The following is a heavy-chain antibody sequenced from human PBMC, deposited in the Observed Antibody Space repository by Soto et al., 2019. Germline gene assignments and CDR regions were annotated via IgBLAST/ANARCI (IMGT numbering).Heavy chain of an antibody. CDR3: AREQVTGSSFLTYYCDY. CDR1: GYTFTSYG. Sequence: QVQLVQSGAEVKKPGASVKVSCKASGYTFTSYGISWVRQAPVQGLEWMGWISAYNGNTNYAQKLQGRVTMTTDTSPSTAYMELRSLRSDDTAVYYCAREQVTGSSFLTYYCDYWGQGTLVTVAS. V-gene: IGHV1-18*04. D-gene: IGHD6-13*01. CDR2: ISAYNGNT. J-gene: IGHJ4*02.